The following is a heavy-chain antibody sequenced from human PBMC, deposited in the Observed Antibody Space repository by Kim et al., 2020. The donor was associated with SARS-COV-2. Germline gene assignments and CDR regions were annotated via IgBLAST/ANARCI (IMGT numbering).Heavy chain of an antibody. V-gene: IGHV4-39*01. CDR2: IYYSGST. CDR1: GGSISSSSYY. CDR3: ARRVVTTWSIDY. D-gene: IGHD3-22*01. Sequence: SETLSLTCTVSGGSISSSSYYWGWIRQPPGKGLEWIGSIYYSGSTYYNPSLKSRVTISVDTSKNQFSLKLSSVTAADTAVYYCARRVVTTWSIDYWGQGTLVTVSS. J-gene: IGHJ4*02.